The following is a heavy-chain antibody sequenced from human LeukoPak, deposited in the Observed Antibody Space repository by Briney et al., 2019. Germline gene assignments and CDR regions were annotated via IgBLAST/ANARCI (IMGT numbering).Heavy chain of an antibody. Sequence: HPGGSLRLSCVVSGFKFSLYDMNWVRQAPGKGLEWVSAMSGSGDETYYADSVKGRFSISRDNAKNTVYLQMNSLRVEDTALYYCATRERPVLRRLQWPGEPDYWGQGILVAVSS. V-gene: IGHV3-23*01. CDR1: GFKFSLYD. CDR3: ATRERPVLRRLQWPGEPDY. CDR2: MSGSGDET. D-gene: IGHD3-3*01. J-gene: IGHJ4*02.